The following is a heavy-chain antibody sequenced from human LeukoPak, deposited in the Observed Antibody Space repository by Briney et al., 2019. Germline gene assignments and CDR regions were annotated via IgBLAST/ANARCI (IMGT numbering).Heavy chain of an antibody. V-gene: IGHV1-69*05. Sequence: ASVKVSCKASGGTFSSYAISWVRQAPGQGLEWMGGIIPIFGTANYAQKFQGRVTITTDESTSTAYMELSSLRSEDTAVYYCARDSSNWNYYYYMDVWGKGTTVTVSS. CDR1: GGTFSSYA. J-gene: IGHJ6*03. D-gene: IGHD1-1*01. CDR3: ARDSSNWNYYYYMDV. CDR2: IIPIFGTA.